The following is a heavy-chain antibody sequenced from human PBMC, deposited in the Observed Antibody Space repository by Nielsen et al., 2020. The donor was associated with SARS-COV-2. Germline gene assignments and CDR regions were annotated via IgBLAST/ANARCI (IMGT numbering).Heavy chain of an antibody. CDR2: ISAIGGTT. V-gene: IGHV3-23*01. Sequence: GGSLRLSCAASGFSTSYYAMAWVRQAPGKGLEWVSSISAIGGTTFYADSVKGRFTISGDISKNTLYLQMTSLRAEDTAIYYCATPRYYTAMAPFDYWGQGTLVTVSS. D-gene: IGHD5-18*01. J-gene: IGHJ4*02. CDR1: GFSTSYYA. CDR3: ATPRYYTAMAPFDY.